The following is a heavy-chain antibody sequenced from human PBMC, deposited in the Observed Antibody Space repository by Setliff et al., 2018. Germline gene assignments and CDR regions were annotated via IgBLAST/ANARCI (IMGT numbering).Heavy chain of an antibody. CDR1: GFTFSSHW. V-gene: IGHV3-74*01. D-gene: IGHD6-13*01. Sequence: PGGSLRLSCAAAGFTFSSHWMHWVRQAPGKRLMWVSRINNDGSSTTYEDSVKGRFTISRDNAKNTLYLQMNSLRAEDTAVYYCAKDPRGFIAALIPVDDAYGMDVWGQGTTVTVSS. J-gene: IGHJ6*02. CDR2: INNDGSST. CDR3: AKDPRGFIAALIPVDDAYGMDV.